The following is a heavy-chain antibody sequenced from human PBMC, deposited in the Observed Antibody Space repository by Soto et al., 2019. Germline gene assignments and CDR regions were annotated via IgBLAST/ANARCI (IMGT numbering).Heavy chain of an antibody. CDR1: GYTFTSYG. CDR2: ISGYNGNT. Sequence: ASVKVSCKASGYTFTSYGISWVRQAPGQGLEWMGWISGYNGNTNYAQKLQGRVTLTTDTSTSTAYMELRSLRSDDTAVYYCARDRQLGYCSSTTCYPPDYWGQGILVTVSS. J-gene: IGHJ4*02. CDR3: ARDRQLGYCSSTTCYPPDY. D-gene: IGHD2-2*01. V-gene: IGHV1-18*01.